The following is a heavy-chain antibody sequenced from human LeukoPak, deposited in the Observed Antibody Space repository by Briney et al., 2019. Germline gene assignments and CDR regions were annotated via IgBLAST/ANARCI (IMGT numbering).Heavy chain of an antibody. J-gene: IGHJ6*02. V-gene: IGHV3-66*01. CDR1: GFIVSDNY. CDR2: VTSGGST. CDR3: TRTYGDYDYYYGMDV. Sequence: GGSLRLSCAASGFIVSDNYMAWVRQAPGKGLEWVSVVTSGGSTSYADSVKGRFIISRDNSKNTLFLQMNSLRAEDNALYYCTRTYGDYDYYYGMDVWGQGTTVTVSS. D-gene: IGHD4-17*01.